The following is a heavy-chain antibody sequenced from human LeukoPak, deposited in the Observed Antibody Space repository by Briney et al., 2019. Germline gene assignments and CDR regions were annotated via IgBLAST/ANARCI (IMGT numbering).Heavy chain of an antibody. CDR3: ARVYCSSTSCVFDY. D-gene: IGHD2-2*01. Sequence: SETLSLTCGVYGGSFSGYYWSWIRQPAGKGLEWIGRFYTSGSTNYNPSLKSRITMSVDTSKNQFSLRLSSVTAADTAVYYCARVYCSSTSCVFDYWGQGTLVTVSS. V-gene: IGHV4-59*10. CDR2: FYTSGST. J-gene: IGHJ4*02. CDR1: GGSFSGYY.